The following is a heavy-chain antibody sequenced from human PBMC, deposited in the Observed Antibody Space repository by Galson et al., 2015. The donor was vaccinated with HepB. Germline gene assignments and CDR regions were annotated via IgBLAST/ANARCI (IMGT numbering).Heavy chain of an antibody. CDR3: ARGEEHIVVVTAPGGFDP. Sequence: SVTVSCKASGYTFTSYDINWVRQATGQGLEWMGWMNPNSGNTGYAQKFQGRVTMTRNTSISTAYMELSSLRSEDTAVYYCARGEEHIVVVTAPGGFDPWGQGTLVTVSS. CDR2: MNPNSGNT. J-gene: IGHJ5*02. D-gene: IGHD2-21*02. V-gene: IGHV1-8*01. CDR1: GYTFTSYD.